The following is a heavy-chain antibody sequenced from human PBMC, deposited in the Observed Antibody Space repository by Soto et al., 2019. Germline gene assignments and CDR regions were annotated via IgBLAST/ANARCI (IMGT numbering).Heavy chain of an antibody. CDR2: VYHTGDT. D-gene: IGHD3-3*01. CDR3: ATAITI. V-gene: IGHV4-61*01. Sequence: PSETLSLTCTVSGPSLPTGNFYWSWVRQLPGKGLELIGYVYHTGDTKYNPSLQSRVTISLDTSKNQFSLKLKPVTAADTAIYHCATAITIWGQGALVTVSS. J-gene: IGHJ4*02. CDR1: GPSLPTGNFY.